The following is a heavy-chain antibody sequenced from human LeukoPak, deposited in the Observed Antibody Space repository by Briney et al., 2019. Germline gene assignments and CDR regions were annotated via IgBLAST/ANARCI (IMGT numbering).Heavy chain of an antibody. Sequence: ASVKVSCKASGYTFTSYGISWVRQAPGQGLEWMGWISAYNGNTNYAQKLQGRVTMTTDTSTSTAYMELRSLRSDDTAVYYCAGVSELLWELDYWGQGTLVTVSS. CDR2: ISAYNGNT. J-gene: IGHJ4*02. CDR3: AGVSELLWELDY. V-gene: IGHV1-18*01. CDR1: GYTFTSYG. D-gene: IGHD1-26*01.